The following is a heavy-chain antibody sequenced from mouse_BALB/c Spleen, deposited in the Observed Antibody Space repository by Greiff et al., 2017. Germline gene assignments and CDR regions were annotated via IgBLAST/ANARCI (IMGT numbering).Heavy chain of an antibody. CDR3: AYYDTMDY. CDR1: GFNIKDTY. D-gene: IGHD2-4*01. Sequence: EVQLVESGAELVKPGASVKLSCTASGFNIKDTYMHWVKQRPERGLEWIGRIDPANGNTKYDPKFQGKATITADTSSNTAYLQLSSLTSEDTAVYYCAYYDTMDYWGQGTSVTVSS. V-gene: IGHV14-3*02. J-gene: IGHJ4*01. CDR2: IDPANGNT.